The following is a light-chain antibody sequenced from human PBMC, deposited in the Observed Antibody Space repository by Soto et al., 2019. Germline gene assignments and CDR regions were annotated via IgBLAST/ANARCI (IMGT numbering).Light chain of an antibody. V-gene: IGLV1-40*01. J-gene: IGLJ2*01. Sequence: QSVLTQPPSVSGAPGQRVTISCTGSSSNIGAGYDVHWYQQLPGRAPKLLIYGNTNRPSGVPDRFSGSKSGTSASLAITGRQAEDDADYYCLSFDSSLSVVFGGGTKLTVL. CDR1: SSNIGAGYD. CDR3: LSFDSSLSVV. CDR2: GNT.